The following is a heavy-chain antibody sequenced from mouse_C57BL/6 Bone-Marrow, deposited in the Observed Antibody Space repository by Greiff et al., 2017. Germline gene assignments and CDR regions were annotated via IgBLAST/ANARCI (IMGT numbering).Heavy chain of an antibody. CDR1: GFTFSDYY. J-gene: IGHJ4*01. V-gene: IGHV5-16*01. CDR3: ARGDGYYGAMDY. CDR2: INYDGSST. Sequence: EVHLVESEGGLVQPGSSMKLSCTASGFTFSDYYMAWVRQVPEKGLEWVANINYDGSSTYYLDSLKSRFIISRDNAKNILYLQMSSLKSEDTATXYCARGDGYYGAMDYWGQGTSVTVSS. D-gene: IGHD2-3*01.